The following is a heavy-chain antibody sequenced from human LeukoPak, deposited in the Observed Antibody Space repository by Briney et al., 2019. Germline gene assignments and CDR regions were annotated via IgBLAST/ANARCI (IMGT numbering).Heavy chain of an antibody. J-gene: IGHJ4*02. V-gene: IGHV3-11*05. Sequence: GGSLRLSCAVSGFSFSDYYMTWVRQAPGKGLEWLSYISGNSGDINYLDSVRGRFTISRDNAKNSLYLQMNSLRVEDTAVYYCTRDPRRLDYLGQGTLVTVSS. CDR1: GFSFSDYY. CDR3: TRDPRRLDY. CDR2: ISGNSGDI.